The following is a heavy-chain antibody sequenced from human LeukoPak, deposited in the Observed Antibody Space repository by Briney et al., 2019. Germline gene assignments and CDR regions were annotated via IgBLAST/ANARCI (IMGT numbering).Heavy chain of an antibody. J-gene: IGHJ4*02. CDR2: IYYSGTT. Sequence: PSETLFLTCTVSGGSISSNGYYWGCIRQPPGKGLEWIGSIYYSGTTYYNPSLKSRVTISVDTSKNQSSLKLSSVTAADTAVYYCAREVAVDSSGWYSAHFDYWGQGNLVTVSS. V-gene: IGHV4-39*07. D-gene: IGHD6-19*01. CDR1: GGSISSNGYY. CDR3: AREVAVDSSGWYSAHFDY.